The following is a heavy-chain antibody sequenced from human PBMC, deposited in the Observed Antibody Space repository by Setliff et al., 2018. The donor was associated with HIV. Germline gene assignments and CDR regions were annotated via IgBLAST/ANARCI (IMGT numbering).Heavy chain of an antibody. V-gene: IGHV3-30*18. J-gene: IGHJ4*02. CDR1: GFIFSNYA. D-gene: IGHD6-19*01. Sequence: AGESLKISCAASGFIFSNYAMHWVRQAPGKGLEWVAVISYDGSNEYYGDSVKGRFTISRDNSKNTLYLRINSLRAEDTAVYYCAKEPGGSGWYYFDYWGQGALVTVSS. CDR3: AKEPGGSGWYYFDY. CDR2: ISYDGSNE.